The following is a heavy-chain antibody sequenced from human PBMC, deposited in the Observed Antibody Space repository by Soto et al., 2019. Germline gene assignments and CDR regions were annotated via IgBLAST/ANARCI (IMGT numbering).Heavy chain of an antibody. J-gene: IGHJ4*02. V-gene: IGHV3-33*01. CDR3: ARDAEDSYGRSFDY. D-gene: IGHD5-18*01. Sequence: ESGGGVVQPGRSLRLSCAASGFTFSSYGMHWVRQAPGKGLEWVAVIWYDGSNKYYADSVKGRFTISRDNSKNTLYLQMNSLRAEDTAVYYCARDAEDSYGRSFDYWGQGTLVTVSS. CDR2: IWYDGSNK. CDR1: GFTFSSYG.